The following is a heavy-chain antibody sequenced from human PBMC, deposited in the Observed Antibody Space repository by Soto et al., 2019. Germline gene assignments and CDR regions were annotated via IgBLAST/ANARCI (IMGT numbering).Heavy chain of an antibody. D-gene: IGHD3-3*01. CDR1: VLTFSSYA. CDR3: AKDALAYYDFWS. J-gene: IGHJ4*02. CDR2: ISSSGRST. Sequence: GPLRLSGAASVLTFSSYAMSWVRQAPGKGLEWVSHISSSGRSTKYADSVKGRFTISRDNSKNTLYLQMNSLRAEDTAIYYCAKDALAYYDFWSWGQGTLVTVSS. V-gene: IGHV3-23*01.